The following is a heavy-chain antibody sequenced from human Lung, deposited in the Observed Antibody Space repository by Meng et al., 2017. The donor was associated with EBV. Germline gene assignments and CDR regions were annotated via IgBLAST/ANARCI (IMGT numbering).Heavy chain of an antibody. Sequence: VPLVRPGLQLRNLWALVKVSCKASDYTFRTYTINWVRQAHGRGREWLGGISTNTGTPTYTQGFTGRVVFSLDPSVSTAYLQISSLKAEDTAVYYCARGGNFDPWGQGTLVTVSS. CDR1: DYTFRTYT. CDR2: ISTNTGTP. V-gene: IGHV7-4-1*02. D-gene: IGHD2/OR15-2a*01. CDR3: ARGGNFDP. J-gene: IGHJ5*02.